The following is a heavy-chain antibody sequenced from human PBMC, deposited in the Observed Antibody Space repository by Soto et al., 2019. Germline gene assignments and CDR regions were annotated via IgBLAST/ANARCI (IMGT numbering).Heavy chain of an antibody. Sequence: EVQLVESGGGLEQPGGSLRLSCAASGFTFSSYAMNWVRQAPGKGLEWVSAISLSGAKTNYADSVRGRFTISRDNSQNTLYLHMNSRTAEYTAVYYSGKDRGGYYFFYGMDIWGQGTTVTVSS. CDR3: GKDRGGYYFFYGMDI. CDR1: GFTFSSYA. V-gene: IGHV3-23*04. D-gene: IGHD5-12*01. J-gene: IGHJ6*02. CDR2: ISLSGAKT.